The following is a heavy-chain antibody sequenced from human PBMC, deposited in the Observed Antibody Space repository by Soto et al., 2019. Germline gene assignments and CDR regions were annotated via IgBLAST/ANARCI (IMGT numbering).Heavy chain of an antibody. CDR3: ARDGNYDSSGYFDY. J-gene: IGHJ4*02. CDR2: ISTYNGDT. D-gene: IGHD3-22*01. V-gene: IGHV1-18*01. Sequence: ASVKVSCKASGYTFTRSGISWVRQAPGQGLEWMGWISTYNGDTNYAQTFQGRVTMTTDTSTSTVHMELSSLRSEDTAVYYCARDGNYDSSGYFDYWGQGTLVTVSS. CDR1: GYTFTRSG.